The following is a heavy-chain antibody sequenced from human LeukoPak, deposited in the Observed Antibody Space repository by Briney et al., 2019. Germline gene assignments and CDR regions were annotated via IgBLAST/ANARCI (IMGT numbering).Heavy chain of an antibody. Sequence: GGSLRLSCAAPGFAVSSSYMSWVRQASGKGLEWVSVIYAGGSIHYADSVKGRFTISRDNSQNTLDLQLNSLRVDDTAIYYCARGESLAAAGAFDLWGQGTLVTVSS. D-gene: IGHD6-13*01. CDR3: ARGESLAAAGAFDL. V-gene: IGHV3-53*01. J-gene: IGHJ4*02. CDR1: GFAVSSSY. CDR2: IYAGGSI.